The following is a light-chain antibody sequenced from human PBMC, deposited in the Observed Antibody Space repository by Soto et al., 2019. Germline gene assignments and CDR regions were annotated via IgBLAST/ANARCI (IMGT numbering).Light chain of an antibody. J-gene: IGKJ1*01. CDR3: QHYNSYSEA. CDR1: ESVRSS. V-gene: IGKV3D-15*01. Sequence: EVVMTQSPATLSVSPGERASLSCRASESVRSSLAWYHQRPGQPPRLLIYGASTRATGIPARFSGSGSGTEFTLTISSLQPDDFATYYCQHYNSYSEAFGQGTKVDIK. CDR2: GAS.